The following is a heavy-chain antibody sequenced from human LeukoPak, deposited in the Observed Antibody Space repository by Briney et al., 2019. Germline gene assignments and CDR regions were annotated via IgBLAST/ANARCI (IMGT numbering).Heavy chain of an antibody. D-gene: IGHD1-14*01. CDR1: GFTFRSYW. Sequence: PGGSLRLSCAASGFTFRSYWMRWVRQAPGKGLVWVSRINGDGSSTSYADSVKGRFTISRDNAKNTLFLQMNSLRAEDTAVYYCARVELGEPDYFDYWGQGTLVTVSS. CDR3: ARVELGEPDYFDY. J-gene: IGHJ4*02. CDR2: INGDGSST. V-gene: IGHV3-74*01.